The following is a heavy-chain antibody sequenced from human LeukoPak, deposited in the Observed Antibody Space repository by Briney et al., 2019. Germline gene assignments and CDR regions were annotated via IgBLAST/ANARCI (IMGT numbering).Heavy chain of an antibody. CDR2: IYYSGST. Sequence: SETLSLTCTVSGGSISSYYWSWIRQPPGKGLEWIGYIYYSGSTNYNPSLKSRVTISVDTSKNQFSLKLSSVTAADTAVYYCARGTPYYDFWSGYRYYFDYWGQGTLVTVSS. CDR3: ARGTPYYDFWSGYRYYFDY. J-gene: IGHJ4*02. CDR1: GGSISSYY. D-gene: IGHD3-3*01. V-gene: IGHV4-59*01.